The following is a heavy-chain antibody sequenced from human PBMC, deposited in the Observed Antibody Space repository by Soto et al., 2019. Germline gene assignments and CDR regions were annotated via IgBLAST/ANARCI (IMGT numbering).Heavy chain of an antibody. J-gene: IGHJ6*02. Sequence: SETLSLTCSVSGGSMNNGGYYWSWIRQLPGKGLEWIGYIYSNGDTYYNPSLKSRLTISVDTSKNQFSLNLTSVTAADTAVYYCARRGGSSSRYYYYALEVWGQGTTVTVSS. D-gene: IGHD6-6*01. CDR2: IYSNGDT. V-gene: IGHV4-31*03. CDR1: GGSMNNGGYY. CDR3: ARRGGSSSRYYYYALEV.